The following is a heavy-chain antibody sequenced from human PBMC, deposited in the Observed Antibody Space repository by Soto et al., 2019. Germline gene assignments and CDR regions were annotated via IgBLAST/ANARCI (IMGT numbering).Heavy chain of an antibody. J-gene: IGHJ5*02. V-gene: IGHV4-34*01. CDR1: GGSFSGYY. D-gene: IGHD6-13*01. CDR2: INHSGST. Sequence: SSETLSLTCAVYGGSFSGYYWSWIRQPPGKGLEWIGEINHSGSTNYNPSLKSRVTISVDTSKNQFSLKLSSVTAADTAVYYCARGREGIAAAGTFVWFDPWGQGTLVTVSS. CDR3: ARGREGIAAAGTFVWFDP.